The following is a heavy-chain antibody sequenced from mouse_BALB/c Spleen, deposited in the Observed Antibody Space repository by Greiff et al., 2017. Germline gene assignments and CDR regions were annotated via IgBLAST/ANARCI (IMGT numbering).Heavy chain of an antibody. CDR3: ASYDGSWFAY. CDR1: GYTFTSYT. D-gene: IGHD2-3*01. V-gene: IGHV1-4*01. J-gene: IGHJ3*01. CDR2: INPSSGYT. Sequence: VQLQQSGAELARPGASVKMSCKASGYTFTSYTMHWVKQRPGQGLEWIGYINPSSGYTNYNQTFKDKATLTADKSSSTAYMKLSSLTSEDSAVYYGASYDGSWFAYWGQGTLVTVSA.